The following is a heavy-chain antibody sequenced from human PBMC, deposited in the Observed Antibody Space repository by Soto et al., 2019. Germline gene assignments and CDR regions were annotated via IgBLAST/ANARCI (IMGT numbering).Heavy chain of an antibody. CDR1: GCNCISYG. J-gene: IGHJ4*02. CDR2: ISGSGGST. CDR3: AKDFDYYDSSGYYYRGPYYFDY. D-gene: IGHD3-22*01. V-gene: IGHV3-23*01. Sequence: GVSKRVSWTAAGCNCISYGRSWVRKKTGKGLEWVSAISGSGGSTYYADSVKGRFTISRDNSKNTLYLQMNSLRAEDTAVYYCAKDFDYYDSSGYYYRGPYYFDYWGQGTLVTVSS.